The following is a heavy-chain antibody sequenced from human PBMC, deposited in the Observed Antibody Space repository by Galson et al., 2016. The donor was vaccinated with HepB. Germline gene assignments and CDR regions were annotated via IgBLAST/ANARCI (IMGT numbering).Heavy chain of an antibody. D-gene: IGHD2-21*01. CDR3: TRQEVTSYSDAFDL. Sequence: SLRLSCAASGFKFSNFWMHWVRHVPVKGLLWVSRISSDGSFTTYADSVKGRFTVSRDNMRNTLFLKMDDLRAEDTATYFCTRQEVTSYSDAFDLWGQWTIVAVSS. J-gene: IGHJ3*01. V-gene: IGHV3-74*03. CDR2: ISSDGSFT. CDR1: GFKFSNFW.